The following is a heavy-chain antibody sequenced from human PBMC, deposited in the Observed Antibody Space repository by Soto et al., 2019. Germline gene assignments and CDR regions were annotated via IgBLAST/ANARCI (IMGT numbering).Heavy chain of an antibody. D-gene: IGHD3-16*01. CDR1: GGSISNYY. J-gene: IGHJ5*02. CDR2: MYYNGNI. V-gene: IGHV4-59*01. Sequence: SETLSLTCNVSGGSISNYYWTWVRQSPEKGLEWIGYMYYNGNINYNPSLKSRVTISIDTSKNKFSLTLKSVTAADTAVYYCASGGNWFDPWGQGVLVTVSS. CDR3: ASGGNWFDP.